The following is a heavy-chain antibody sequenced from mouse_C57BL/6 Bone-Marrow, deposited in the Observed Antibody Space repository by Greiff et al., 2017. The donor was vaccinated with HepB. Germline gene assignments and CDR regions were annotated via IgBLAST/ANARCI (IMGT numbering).Heavy chain of an antibody. Sequence: EVQLVESGGGLVQPGGSLKLSCAASGFTFSDYGMAWVRQAPRKGPEWVAFISNLAYSIYYADTVTGRFTISRENAKNTLYLEMSSLRSEDTAMYYCARRPPGSSYAMDYWGQGTSVTVSS. CDR3: ARRPPGSSYAMDY. J-gene: IGHJ4*01. V-gene: IGHV5-15*01. CDR2: ISNLAYSI. CDR1: GFTFSDYG. D-gene: IGHD1-1*01.